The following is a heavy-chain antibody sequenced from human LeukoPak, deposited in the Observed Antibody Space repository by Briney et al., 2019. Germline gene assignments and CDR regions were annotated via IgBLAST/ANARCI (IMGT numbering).Heavy chain of an antibody. CDR3: ARPADGYNLNDAFDI. CDR1: GGSISSSSYY. CDR2: IYYSGST. Sequence: SETLSLTCTVSGGSISSSSYYWGWIRQPPGKGLEWIGSIYYSGSTYYNPSLKSRVTISVDTSKNQFSLKLSSVTAADTAVYYCARPADGYNLNDAFDIWGQGTMVTVSS. V-gene: IGHV4-39*07. D-gene: IGHD5-24*01. J-gene: IGHJ3*02.